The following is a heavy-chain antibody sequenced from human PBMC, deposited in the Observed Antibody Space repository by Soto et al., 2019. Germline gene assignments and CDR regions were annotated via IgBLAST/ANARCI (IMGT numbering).Heavy chain of an antibody. Sequence: GGSLRLSCAASGFTFSSYAMSWVRQAPGKGLEWVSVISGSGGTTSYADSVKGRFTISRDNSKNTLYLQMKSLRAEDTAVYYCAKGLDFDFWSGLYCDPWSQGTQVTVSS. CDR2: ISGSGGTT. J-gene: IGHJ5*02. CDR1: GFTFSSYA. CDR3: AKGLDFDFWSGLYCDP. V-gene: IGHV3-23*01. D-gene: IGHD3-3*01.